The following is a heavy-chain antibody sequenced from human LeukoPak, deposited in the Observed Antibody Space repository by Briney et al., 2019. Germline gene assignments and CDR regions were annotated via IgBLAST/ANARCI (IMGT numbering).Heavy chain of an antibody. V-gene: IGHV4-38-2*02. CDR3: ARVPHNRSGYKCYSRWFDP. J-gene: IGHJ5*02. Sequence: SETLSLTCSVSGYSIRSDYYCGWIRQPPGKGLGWIGIIDGSGSSYYNPSLKSRVTISVDTSRNQFSLKMTSVTAADTAGYYCARVPHNRSGYKCYSRWFDPWGQGTLVIVSS. CDR2: IDGSGSS. D-gene: IGHD2-15*01. CDR1: GYSIRSDYY.